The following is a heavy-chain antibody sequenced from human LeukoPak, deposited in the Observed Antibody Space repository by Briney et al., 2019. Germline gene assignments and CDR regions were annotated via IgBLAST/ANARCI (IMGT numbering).Heavy chain of an antibody. CDR3: ARGPLYYDILTGYSDGYYYMDV. Sequence: SVKVSCKASGGTFSSYAISWVRQAPGQGLEWMGRIIPIFGTANYAQKFQGRVTITADESTSTAYMELSSLRSEDTAVYYCARGPLYYDILTGYSDGYYYMDVWGKGTTVTVSS. CDR2: IIPIFGTA. CDR1: GGTFSSYA. D-gene: IGHD3-9*01. J-gene: IGHJ6*03. V-gene: IGHV1-69*13.